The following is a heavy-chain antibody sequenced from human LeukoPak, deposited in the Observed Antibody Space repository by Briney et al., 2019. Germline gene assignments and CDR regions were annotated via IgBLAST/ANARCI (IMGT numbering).Heavy chain of an antibody. CDR2: ISWNSGSI. J-gene: IGHJ6*02. V-gene: IGHV3-9*01. CDR3: AKDQEAIYYYGMDV. CDR1: GFTFNSYA. Sequence: PGGSLRLSCTASGFTFNSYAMHWVRQAPGKGLEWVSGISWNSGSIGYADSVKGRFTISRDNAKNSLYLQMNSLRAEDTALYYCAKDQEAIYYYGMDVWGQGTTVTVSS.